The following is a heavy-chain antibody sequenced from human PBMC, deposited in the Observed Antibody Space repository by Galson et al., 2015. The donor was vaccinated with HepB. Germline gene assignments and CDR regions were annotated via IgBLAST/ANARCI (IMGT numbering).Heavy chain of an antibody. D-gene: IGHD3-3*01. CDR3: ARDKDPNLRLRFLTPGDY. CDR1: GFTFTNYG. V-gene: IGHV3-33*01. Sequence: SLRLSCAASGFTFTNYGTHWVRQAPGKGLEWVAAIWYDGSDKYYADSVKGRFTISRANSKNTLYLQMSSLRAEDTAVYYCARDKDPNLRLRFLTPGDYWGQGTLVTVSS. J-gene: IGHJ4*02. CDR2: IWYDGSDK.